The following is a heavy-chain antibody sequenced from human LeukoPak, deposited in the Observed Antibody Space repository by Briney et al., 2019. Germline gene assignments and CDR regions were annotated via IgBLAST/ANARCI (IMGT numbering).Heavy chain of an antibody. CDR1: GFTFHDYA. Sequence: PGGSLRLSCAASGFTFHDYAMSWVRQAPGKGLEWVSAINAGGGSTFYADSVKGRFTISRDNSQNSLYLQVNSLRAEDTGIYFCAKAAIVGATFFGYFQEWGQGALVTVSS. CDR3: AKAAIVGATFFGYFQE. CDR2: INAGGGST. J-gene: IGHJ1*01. V-gene: IGHV3-23*01. D-gene: IGHD1-26*01.